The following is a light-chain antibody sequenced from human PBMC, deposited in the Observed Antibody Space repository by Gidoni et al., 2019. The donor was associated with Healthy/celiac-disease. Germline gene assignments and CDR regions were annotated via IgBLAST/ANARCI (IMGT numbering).Light chain of an antibody. J-gene: IGKJ4*01. CDR2: KAS. CDR3: QQYNSYPLT. Sequence: DIQMPQSTSTLSASVGDRVTITCRASQRISSWLAWYPQKPGKAHKLLIYKASSVESGVPSRFSGSRSGTEFTLTISSLQPDDFATYFFQQYNSYPLTFGGGTKVEIK. V-gene: IGKV1-5*03. CDR1: QRISSW.